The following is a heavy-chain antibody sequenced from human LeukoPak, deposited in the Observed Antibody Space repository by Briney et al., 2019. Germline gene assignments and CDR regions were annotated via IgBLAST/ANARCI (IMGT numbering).Heavy chain of an antibody. V-gene: IGHV4-38-2*01. CDR2: IYLGGNT. D-gene: IGHD3-3*01. CDR3: ARQRSNSGYYSNWFDP. CDR1: GYSISSGYY. J-gene: IGHJ5*02. Sequence: SETLSLTCAVSGYSISSGYYWGWIRQPPGKGLEWIGCIYLGGNTYYNPSLKSRVTIFVDTSKNHFSLKLSFVTALDTAVYYCARQRSNSGYYSNWFDPWGQGTLVTVSS.